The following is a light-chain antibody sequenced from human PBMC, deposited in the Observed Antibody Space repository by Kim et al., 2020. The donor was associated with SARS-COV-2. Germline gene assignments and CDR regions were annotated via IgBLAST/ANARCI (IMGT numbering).Light chain of an antibody. V-gene: IGLV3-25*03. CDR3: QSADSSGTWV. J-gene: IGLJ3*02. CDR2: KDS. Sequence: SPGQTARSPCSGDALPKQYAYWYQQKPGQAPVLLIYKDSERPSVIPERFSGSSSGTTVTLTISGVQAEDEADYYCQSADSSGTWVFGGGTQLTVL. CDR1: ALPKQY.